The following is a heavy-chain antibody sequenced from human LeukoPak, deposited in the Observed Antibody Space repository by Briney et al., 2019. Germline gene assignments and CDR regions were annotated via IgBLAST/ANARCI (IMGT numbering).Heavy chain of an antibody. CDR2: IYYSGST. J-gene: IGHJ3*02. Sequence: PSETLCLTCAVSGGSVNSFYWGWVRQPPGMGLEWVGDIYYSGSTNYNPSVRSRVTVSVDTSKKQFSLRLNSVPPADTAVYYCPRLDAASGWYDAFDIWGRGTMVTVPS. V-gene: IGHV4-59*02. CDR3: PRLDAASGWYDAFDI. CDR1: GGSVNSFY. D-gene: IGHD6-19*01.